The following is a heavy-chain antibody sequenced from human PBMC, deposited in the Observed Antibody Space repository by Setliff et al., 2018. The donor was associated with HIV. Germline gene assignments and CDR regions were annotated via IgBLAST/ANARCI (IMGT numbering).Heavy chain of an antibody. CDR1: GGSISSSN. CDR2: IWYDGSNK. CDR3: AKLGWERTPRADAFDI. J-gene: IGHJ3*02. D-gene: IGHD1-26*01. Sequence: LSLTCAVSGGSISSSNWWTWVRQPPGKGLEWVAVIWYDGSNKYYADSVKGRFTISRDNSKNTLYLQMNSLRAEDTAVYYCAKLGWERTPRADAFDIWGQGTMVTVSS. V-gene: IGHV3-33*06.